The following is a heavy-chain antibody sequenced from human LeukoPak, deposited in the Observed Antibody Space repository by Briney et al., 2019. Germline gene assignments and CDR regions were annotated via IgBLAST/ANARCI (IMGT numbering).Heavy chain of an antibody. CDR1: GYTFTTHD. Sequence: ASVKVSCKTSGYTFTTHDINWARQAAGQGLEWMGYLNPHSGKTAYAQKFQGRVTLTRDTSISTVYMELTSLTSEDTAIYYCATKGANHGSGGYGYAMDVWGLGTTVIVSS. CDR2: LNPHSGKT. D-gene: IGHD3-16*01. CDR3: ATKGANHGSGGYGYAMDV. V-gene: IGHV1-8*01. J-gene: IGHJ6*02.